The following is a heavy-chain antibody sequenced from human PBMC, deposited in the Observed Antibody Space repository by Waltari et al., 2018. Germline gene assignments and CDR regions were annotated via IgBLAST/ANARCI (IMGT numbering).Heavy chain of an antibody. Sequence: QVQLVASGGGVVHPGGSLRLSCAAPGFPFSTYAVHWVRQAPGKGLEWVAVISYDGSIKYNADSVEGRFTISRDNARNTMSLQRNSLTTEDTAVYYCARGGLEWFGELFDYWGQGTLVTVSS. CDR2: ISYDGSIK. CDR3: ARGGLEWFGELFDY. V-gene: IGHV3-30*01. D-gene: IGHD3-10*01. J-gene: IGHJ4*02. CDR1: GFPFSTYA.